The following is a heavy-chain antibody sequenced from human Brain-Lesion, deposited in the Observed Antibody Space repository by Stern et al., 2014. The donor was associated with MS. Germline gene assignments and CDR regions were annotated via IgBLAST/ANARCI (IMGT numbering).Heavy chain of an antibody. V-gene: IGHV4-39*01. J-gene: IGHJ2*01. CDR2: VYFSGST. CDR1: GGSLSDSSYY. Sequence: QVQLVESGPGLVKPSQTLSLTCTVSGGSLSDSSYYWGWIRQSPGKGLEWIGSVYFSGSTHYNPSLKSRVPLPVDTSKNQFSLKVNSMPAADTAMYYCATRTTMATRSYWYFDLWGRGTLVTVSS. CDR3: ATRTTMATRSYWYFDL. D-gene: IGHD4-23*01.